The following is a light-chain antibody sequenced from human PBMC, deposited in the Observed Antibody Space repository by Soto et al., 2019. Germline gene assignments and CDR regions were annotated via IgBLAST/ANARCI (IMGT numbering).Light chain of an antibody. CDR3: QPYANSFFT. Sequence: DIQMTQSPATLSASVGDRVTITCRASENIDSYLAWYQKKPGKGPKPLIYRASSLASGVQSRFSGSGSGTKFTLTISTLQPDDVATYYGQPYANSFFTFGPGTTVDLK. CDR2: RAS. J-gene: IGKJ3*01. CDR1: ENIDSY. V-gene: IGKV1-5*03.